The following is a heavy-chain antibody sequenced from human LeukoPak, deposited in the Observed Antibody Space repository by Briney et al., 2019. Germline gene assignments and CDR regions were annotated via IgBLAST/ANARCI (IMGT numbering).Heavy chain of an antibody. CDR1: GGSISSYY. Sequence: PSETLSLTCTVSGGSISSYYWSWIRQPPGKGLEWIGYIYYSGSTNYNPSLKSRVTISVDTSKNQFSLKLSSVTAADTAVYYCARHRLRWFGELRLTNWFDPWGQGTLVTVSS. CDR3: ARHRLRWFGELRLTNWFDP. D-gene: IGHD3-10*01. CDR2: IYYSGST. J-gene: IGHJ5*02. V-gene: IGHV4-59*01.